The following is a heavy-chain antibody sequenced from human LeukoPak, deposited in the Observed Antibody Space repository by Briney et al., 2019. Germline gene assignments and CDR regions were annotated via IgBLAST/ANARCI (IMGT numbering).Heavy chain of an antibody. CDR1: GYTFTSYY. CDR3: ARGYSSGPLQY. V-gene: IGHV1-46*01. Sequence: ASVNVSCKASGYTFTSYYMHWVRQAPGQGLEWMGIINPSGGSTSYAQKFQGRATVTRDTSTSTVYMELSSLRSEDTAVYYCARGYSSGPLQYWGQGTLVTVSS. D-gene: IGHD6-19*01. J-gene: IGHJ4*02. CDR2: INPSGGST.